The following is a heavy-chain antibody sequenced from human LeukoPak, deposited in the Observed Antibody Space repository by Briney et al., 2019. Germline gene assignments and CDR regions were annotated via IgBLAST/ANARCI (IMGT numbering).Heavy chain of an antibody. V-gene: IGHV3-74*01. CDR1: GFTFNIYW. D-gene: IGHD5-18*01. CDR2: INSDGSST. Sequence: PGGSLRLSCAASGFTFNIYWMHWVRQAPGKGLVWVSHINSDGSSTTYADSVKGRFTISRDNAKNTVYLQMNSLRAEDTAVYYCARGLRYSSDYWGQGTLVTVSS. J-gene: IGHJ4*02. CDR3: ARGLRYSSDY.